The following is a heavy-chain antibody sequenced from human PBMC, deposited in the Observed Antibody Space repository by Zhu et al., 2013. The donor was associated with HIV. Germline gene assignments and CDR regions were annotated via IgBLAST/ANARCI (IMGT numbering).Heavy chain of an antibody. CDR2: IYYSGST. Sequence: VQLQESGPGLVKTSETLSLTCTVSGGAMNSYYWTWIRQPPGKGLEWIGYIYYSGSTNYNPSLKSRVTISVDTSKNQFSLKLSSVTAADTAVYYCARDLGDAFHIWGQGTMVTVSS. CDR1: GGAMNSYY. J-gene: IGHJ3*02. CDR3: ARDLGDAFHI. V-gene: IGHV4-59*01.